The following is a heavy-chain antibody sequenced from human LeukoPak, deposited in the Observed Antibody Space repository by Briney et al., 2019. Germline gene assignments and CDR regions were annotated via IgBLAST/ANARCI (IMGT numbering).Heavy chain of an antibody. Sequence: SETLSLTCTVSGGSISSGDYYWSWIRQPPGKGLEWFGYIYYSGSTYYNPSLKSRVTISVDTSKNQFSLKLSSVTAADTAVYYCAKRPGGFFDYWGQGTLVTVSS. J-gene: IGHJ4*02. D-gene: IGHD1-26*01. V-gene: IGHV4-30-4*01. CDR1: GGSISSGDYY. CDR3: AKRPGGFFDY. CDR2: IYYSGST.